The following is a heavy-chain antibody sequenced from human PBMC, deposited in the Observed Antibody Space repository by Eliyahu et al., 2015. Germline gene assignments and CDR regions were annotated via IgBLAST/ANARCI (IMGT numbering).Heavy chain of an antibody. J-gene: IGHJ4*02. CDR1: GIAFSDVW. CDR2: IKKISEGGTT. D-gene: IGHD1-1*01. CDR3: TTRVRTTNDF. V-gene: IGHV3-15*01. Sequence: EVQVVESGGGLVQPGDSLTLSCVASGIAFSDVWMNWVRQAPGKGLEWLGRIKKISEGGTTEFAPPVRGRFSISXDDSKNTLYLHMNSLTIADTAMYYCTTRVRTTNDFWGQGTLVNVSS.